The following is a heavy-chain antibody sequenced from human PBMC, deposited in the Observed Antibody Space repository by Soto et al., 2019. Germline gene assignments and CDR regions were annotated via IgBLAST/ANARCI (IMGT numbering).Heavy chain of an antibody. CDR1: GFTFSSYA. CDR3: AKDHPAYSSSWYYFDY. CDR2: ISGSGGST. Sequence: GESLKISCAASGFTFSSYAMSWVRQAPGKGLEWVSAISGSGGSTYYADSVKGRFTISRDNSKNTLYLQMNSLRAEDTAVYYCAKDHPAYSSSWYYFDYWGQGTLVTVSS. J-gene: IGHJ4*02. V-gene: IGHV3-23*01. D-gene: IGHD6-13*01.